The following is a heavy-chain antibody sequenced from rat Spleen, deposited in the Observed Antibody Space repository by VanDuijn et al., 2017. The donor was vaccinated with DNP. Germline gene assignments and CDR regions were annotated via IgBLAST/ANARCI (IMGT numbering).Heavy chain of an antibody. D-gene: IGHD1-6*01. CDR2: ISTGGGNT. CDR3: ARQRGYTTDDLHYAMDA. CDR1: GFTFSNYG. V-gene: IGHV5S13*01. Sequence: EVQLVESGGGLVQPGRSLKLSCAASGFTFSNYGMAWVRQAPTKGLEWVASISTGGGNTYYRDSVKGRFTISRDNAKNTQYLQMDSLRAEDTATYYGARQRGYTTDDLHYAMDAWGQGTSVTVSS. J-gene: IGHJ4*01.